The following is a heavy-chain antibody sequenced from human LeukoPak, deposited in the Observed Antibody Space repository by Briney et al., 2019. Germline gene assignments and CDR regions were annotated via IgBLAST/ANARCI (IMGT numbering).Heavy chain of an antibody. J-gene: IGHJ4*02. CDR3: TTLYRSASGY. D-gene: IGHD1-26*01. CDR2: ISGTGGST. CDR1: GFTFSRYA. V-gene: IGHV3-23*01. Sequence: GESLRLSCAASGFTFSRYAMSWVRQAPGKGLEWVSLISGTGGSTDYADSVKGRFTMSRDNSKNTLYLQMNSLKTEDTAVYYCTTLYRSASGYWGQGTLVTVSS.